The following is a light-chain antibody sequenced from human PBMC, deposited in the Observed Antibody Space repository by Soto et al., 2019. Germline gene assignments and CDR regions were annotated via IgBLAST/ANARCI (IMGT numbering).Light chain of an antibody. CDR3: QQYGSSPLT. J-gene: IGKJ4*01. Sequence: ELVLTQSPGTLSLSPGERATLSCRASQSVSSSYLAWYQQKPGQAPRLLIYGASSRGTGIPDRLSGSGSGTDFTLTISRLEPEDFAVYYCQQYGSSPLTFGGGTKVEIK. V-gene: IGKV3-20*01. CDR2: GAS. CDR1: QSVSSSY.